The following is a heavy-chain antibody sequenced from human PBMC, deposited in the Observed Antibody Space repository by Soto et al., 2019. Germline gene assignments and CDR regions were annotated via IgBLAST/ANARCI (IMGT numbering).Heavy chain of an antibody. CDR3: ARADYGEYSWDY. V-gene: IGHV4-31*03. CDR2: IYYSGST. Sequence: QVQLQQSGPGLVKPSQTLSLTCTVSAGSISRGGYYLSWIRQHPGKVLEWIGYIYYSGSTYYNPSLKSRVTISGDTAKNQLSLELSSVTAADTAVYYCARADYGEYSWDYWGQGTLVTVA. D-gene: IGHD4-17*01. J-gene: IGHJ4*02. CDR1: AGSISRGGYY.